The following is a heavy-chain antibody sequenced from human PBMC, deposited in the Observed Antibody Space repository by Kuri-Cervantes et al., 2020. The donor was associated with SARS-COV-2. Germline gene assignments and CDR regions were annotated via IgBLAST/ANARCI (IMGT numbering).Heavy chain of an antibody. D-gene: IGHD3-3*01. CDR2: TYYRSKWYN. V-gene: IGHV6-1*01. J-gene: IGHJ2*01. CDR1: GDSVSSNSAA. CDR3: ARPPFGVTDWYFGL. Sequence: SQTLSLTCAISGDSVSSNSAAWNWIRQSPSRGLEWLGRTYYRSKWYNDYAVSVKSRITINPDTSKNQFSLSLTSVTAADTAVYYCARPPFGVTDWYFGLWGRGILVTVSS.